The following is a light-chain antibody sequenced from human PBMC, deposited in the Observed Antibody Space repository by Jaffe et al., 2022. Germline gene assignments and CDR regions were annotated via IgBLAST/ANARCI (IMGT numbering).Light chain of an antibody. J-gene: IGKJ3*01. Sequence: DIQMTQSPSSLSASVGDRVTITCRASQGISNYLAWYQQKPGKVPKLLIYAASTLQSGVPSRFSGSGSGTDFTLTISSLQPEDVATYYCQKYNSAPMITFGPGTKVDIK. CDR3: QKYNSAPMIT. CDR1: QGISNY. V-gene: IGKV1-27*01. CDR2: AAS.